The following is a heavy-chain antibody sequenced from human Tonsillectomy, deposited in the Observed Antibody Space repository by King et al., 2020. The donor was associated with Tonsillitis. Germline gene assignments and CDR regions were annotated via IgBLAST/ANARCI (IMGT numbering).Heavy chain of an antibody. J-gene: IGHJ4*02. Sequence: VQLVESGGGLVQPGGSLRLSCAPSGFTFSTYAMSWVRQAPGKGLEWVSAISGSGCSTYYADSVKGRFTISRDNSKNTLYVQMNSLRDEDTAVYYCAKDVGSYYYFDYWGQGTLVTVSS. CDR1: GFTFSTYA. V-gene: IGHV3-23*04. CDR2: ISGSGCST. CDR3: AKDVGSYYYFDY. D-gene: IGHD1-26*01.